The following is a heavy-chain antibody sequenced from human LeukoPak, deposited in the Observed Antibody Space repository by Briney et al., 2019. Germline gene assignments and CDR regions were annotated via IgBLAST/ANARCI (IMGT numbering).Heavy chain of an antibody. CDR1: GFTFDGYD. CDR3: AKDLFRWELPKGPLDP. Sequence: GGSLRLSCAASGFTFDGYDMHWVRQAPGKGLEWVAIISYDGSDKYYGDSVEGRFTISRDNSKSTLYLQMNSLRAEDTAVYYCAKDLFRWELPKGPLDPWGQRTLVTVSS. CDR2: ISYDGSDK. V-gene: IGHV3-30*18. D-gene: IGHD1-26*01. J-gene: IGHJ5*02.